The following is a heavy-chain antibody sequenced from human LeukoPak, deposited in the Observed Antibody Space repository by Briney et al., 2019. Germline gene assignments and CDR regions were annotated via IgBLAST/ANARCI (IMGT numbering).Heavy chain of an antibody. CDR3: ARANDFWSGTWFDP. Sequence: SETLSLTCAVYGGSFSGYYWSWIRQPPGKGLEWIGEINHSGSTNYNPSLKSRVTISLDTSKNQFSLKLSSVTAADTAVYYCARANDFWSGTWFDPWGQGTLVTVSS. CDR2: INHSGST. V-gene: IGHV4-34*01. D-gene: IGHD3-3*01. CDR1: GGSFSGYY. J-gene: IGHJ5*02.